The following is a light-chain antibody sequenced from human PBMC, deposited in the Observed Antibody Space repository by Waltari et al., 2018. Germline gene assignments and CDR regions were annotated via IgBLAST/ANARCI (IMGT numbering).Light chain of an antibody. Sequence: EIVMTQSPATLSVSPGETATLHCRASQSVSYNVAWYQKKPGQAPRLLIYDASTRATSIPAKFRGSGSGTEFTLTISSLQSEDFAVYYCQQYNRLPPITFGHGTRLEIK. CDR2: DAS. CDR1: QSVSYN. CDR3: QQYNRLPPIT. V-gene: IGKV3-15*01. J-gene: IGKJ5*01.